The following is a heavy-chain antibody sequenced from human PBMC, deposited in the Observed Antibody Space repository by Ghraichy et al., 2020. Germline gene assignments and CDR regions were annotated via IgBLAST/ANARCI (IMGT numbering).Heavy chain of an antibody. CDR2: IYYSGST. V-gene: IGHV4-59*01. D-gene: IGHD3-10*01. CDR1: GGSISGFY. Sequence: SETLSLTCTVSGGSISGFYWSWIRQPPGRGLEWIGYIYYSGSTNYNPSVKSRVTISLDTSRNQFSLKLSSVTAADTAVYFCTRGTGTMVSDWGQGTLVTVSS. CDR3: TRGTGTMVSD. J-gene: IGHJ4*02.